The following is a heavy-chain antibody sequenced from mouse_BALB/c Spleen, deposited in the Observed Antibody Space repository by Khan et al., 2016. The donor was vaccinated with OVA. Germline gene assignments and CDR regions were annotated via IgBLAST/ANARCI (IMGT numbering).Heavy chain of an antibody. CDR2: ISYSGVT. CDR1: GYSITSDYA. J-gene: IGHJ2*01. Sequence: LLESGPGLVKPSQSLSLTCTVTGYSITSDYAWNWIRQFPGNKLEWMGSISYSGVTSYTPSLKSRISITRDTSKNQFFLQLNSVTTEDTATYYCARGNYYGYYFDYWGQGTTLTVSS. CDR3: ARGNYYGYYFDY. V-gene: IGHV3-2*02. D-gene: IGHD1-1*01.